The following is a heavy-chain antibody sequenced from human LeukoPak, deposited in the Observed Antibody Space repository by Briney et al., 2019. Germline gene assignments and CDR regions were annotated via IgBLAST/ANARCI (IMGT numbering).Heavy chain of an antibody. Sequence: GGSLRLSCAASGFTFSSYWMSWVRQAPGKGLEWVANIKQDGSEKYYVDSVKGRFTISRDNAKNSLYLQMNSLRAEDTAVYYCARELPAAGTAPGIGDYWGQGTLVTVSS. CDR1: GFTFSSYW. CDR3: ARELPAAGTAPGIGDY. J-gene: IGHJ4*02. D-gene: IGHD6-13*01. V-gene: IGHV3-7*01. CDR2: IKQDGSEK.